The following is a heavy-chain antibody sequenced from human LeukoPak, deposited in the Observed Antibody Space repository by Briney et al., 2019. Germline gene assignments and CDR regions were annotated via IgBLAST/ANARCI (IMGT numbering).Heavy chain of an antibody. J-gene: IGHJ4*02. CDR3: ASRYYYDSSGYYTILFDYFDY. V-gene: IGHV4-34*01. CDR2: INHSGST. Sequence: PSETLSLTCAVYGGSFSGYYWSWIRQPPGKGLEWIGEINHSGSTNYNPSLKSRVTISVDTSKNQFSLKLSSVTAADTAVYYRASRYYYDSSGYYTILFDYFDYWGQGTLVTVSS. D-gene: IGHD3-22*01. CDR1: GGSFSGYY.